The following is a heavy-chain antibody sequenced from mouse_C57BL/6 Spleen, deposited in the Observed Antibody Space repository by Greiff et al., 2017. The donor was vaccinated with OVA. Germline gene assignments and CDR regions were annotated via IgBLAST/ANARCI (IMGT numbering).Heavy chain of an antibody. J-gene: IGHJ2*01. CDR2: IDPSASYT. CDR3: ARGATAFDY. Sequence: VQLQQPGAELVMPGASVKLSCKASGYTFTSYWMHWVKQRPGQGLEWIGEIDPSASYTNYNQKFKGKSTLTVDKSSSTAYMQLSSLTSEDSAVYYCARGATAFDYWGQGTTLTVSS. CDR1: GYTFTSYW. V-gene: IGHV1-69*01. D-gene: IGHD1-2*01.